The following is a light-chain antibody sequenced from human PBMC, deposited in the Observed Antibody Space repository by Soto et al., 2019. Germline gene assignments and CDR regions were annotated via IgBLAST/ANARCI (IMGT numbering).Light chain of an antibody. Sequence: QSVLTQPPSVSGAPGQRVTISCTGSSSNIGAGYGVHWYQQLPGTAPKLLIYVNNNRPSGVPDRFSGSKSGTSASLAITGRQAEEEADYYCQSYDSSLSGSVFGGGTKLTVL. CDR1: SSNIGAGYG. J-gene: IGLJ3*02. CDR2: VNN. V-gene: IGLV1-40*01. CDR3: QSYDSSLSGSV.